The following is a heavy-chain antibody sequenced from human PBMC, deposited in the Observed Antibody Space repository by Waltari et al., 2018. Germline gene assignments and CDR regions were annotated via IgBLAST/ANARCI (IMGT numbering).Heavy chain of an antibody. J-gene: IGHJ4*02. CDR2: IYNRGTT. D-gene: IGHD1-26*01. V-gene: IGHV4-59*02. Sequence: QVQLQESGPGLVKPSETLSLTCAVSGDSVDGYWWRWIRQPPGKGLEWIGYIYNRGTTNYNPSLLSRATISVDTSKNYFSLDVTSVTAADTAVYYCARVRSSGSYYYFDYWGQGTLVAVSS. CDR3: ARVRSSGSYYYFDY. CDR1: GDSVDGYW.